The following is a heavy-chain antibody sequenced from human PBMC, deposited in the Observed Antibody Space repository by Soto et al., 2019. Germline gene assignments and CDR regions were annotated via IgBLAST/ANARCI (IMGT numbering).Heavy chain of an antibody. Sequence: QVQLVQSGGEVKEPGASVKVSCKASGYRFSRYGINWVRQAPGQGLEWMGWVSTYDGNTQYAQKFQGRITMTTDTSTNTVYLELRSLTSDDTAVYYCARDEEDANLMIVVLPGDYWGQGTLVSVYS. D-gene: IGHD3-16*01. CDR2: VSTYDGNT. J-gene: IGHJ4*02. CDR3: ARDEEDANLMIVVLPGDY. V-gene: IGHV1-18*01. CDR1: GYRFSRYG.